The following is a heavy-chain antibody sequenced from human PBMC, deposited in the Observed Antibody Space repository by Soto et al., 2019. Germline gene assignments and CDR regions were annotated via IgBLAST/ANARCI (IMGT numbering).Heavy chain of an antibody. CDR2: IYYSGST. CDR3: ARDTPDTSNPYYYYGMDV. CDR1: GGSISSYY. J-gene: IGHJ6*02. D-gene: IGHD5-18*01. Sequence: SETHSLTCTVSGGSISSYYWSWIRQPPGKGLEWIGYIYYSGSTNYNPSLKSRVTISVDTSKNQFSLKLSSVTAADTAVYYCARDTPDTSNPYYYYGMDVWGQGTKVTVSS. V-gene: IGHV4-59*01.